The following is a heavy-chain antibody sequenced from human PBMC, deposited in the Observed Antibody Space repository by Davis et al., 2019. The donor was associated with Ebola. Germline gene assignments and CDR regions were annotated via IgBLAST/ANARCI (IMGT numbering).Heavy chain of an antibody. CDR3: TRVGLRFFEWHDY. V-gene: IGHV3-49*03. D-gene: IGHD3-3*01. Sequence: GESLKISCTASGFTFGDYAMSWFRQAPGKGLEWVGFIRGKAYGGTTEYAASVKGRFAISRHDSKSIAYLQMNSLKTEDTALYYCTRVGLRFFEWHDYWGQGTLVTVSS. J-gene: IGHJ4*02. CDR1: GFTFGDYA. CDR2: IRGKAYGGTT.